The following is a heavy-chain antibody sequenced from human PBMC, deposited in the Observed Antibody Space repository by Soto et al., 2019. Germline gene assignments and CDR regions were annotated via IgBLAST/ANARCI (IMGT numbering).Heavy chain of an antibody. CDR1: GFTFSSYG. CDR2: ISTNGNNK. V-gene: IGHV3-30*03. Sequence: PGGSLRLSCAASGFTFSSYGMHWVRQAPGKGLEWVALISTNGNNKFYADSVKGRFTISRDQSKNTIYLQMNSLRPEDTAVYYCARVSLIGSGWPADYWGQGTLVTVSS. J-gene: IGHJ4*02. D-gene: IGHD6-19*01. CDR3: ARVSLIGSGWPADY.